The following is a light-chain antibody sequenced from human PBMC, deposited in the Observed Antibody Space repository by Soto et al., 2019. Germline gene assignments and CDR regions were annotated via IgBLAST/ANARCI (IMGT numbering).Light chain of an antibody. Sequence: EIVMTQSPATLSVSPGERATLSCRASQSVNNNLAWYQQKPGQAPRLLIYGASTRATGIPARFSGSGSGTEFILTISSLQSEDFAVYYCQQYVNWFTWTFGQGTRVDIK. CDR3: QQYVNWFTWT. CDR2: GAS. CDR1: QSVNNN. V-gene: IGKV3-15*01. J-gene: IGKJ1*01.